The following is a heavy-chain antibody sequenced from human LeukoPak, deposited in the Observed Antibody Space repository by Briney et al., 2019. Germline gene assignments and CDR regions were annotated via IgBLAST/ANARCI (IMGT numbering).Heavy chain of an antibody. CDR1: GFTVSSNY. V-gene: IGHV3-53*04. D-gene: IGHD1-26*01. CDR2: IYSGGTT. J-gene: IGHJ5*02. CDR3: ARGLGATTGFWFDP. Sequence: GGSLRLSCAASGFTVSSNYMTWVRQAPGKGLEWVSIIYSGGTTYFADAVKGRFTISRHNSNNTLYLQMNSLRPEDTAVYYCARGLGATTGFWFDPWGQGTLVTVSS.